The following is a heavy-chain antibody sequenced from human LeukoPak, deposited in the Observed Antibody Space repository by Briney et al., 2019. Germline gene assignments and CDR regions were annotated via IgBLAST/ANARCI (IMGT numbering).Heavy chain of an antibody. V-gene: IGHV3-23*01. CDR1: GLTFSNYA. CDR2: ITGSSGT. J-gene: IGHJ3*01. Sequence: GGSLRLSCAASGLTFSNYALVWVRQAPGKRLEWVSAITGSSGTVYADSVKGRFTISRDNSKNTLYLQMNSLRAEDTAVYYCGQDPNGDYLGAFDFWGQGTRVSVSS. D-gene: IGHD4-17*01. CDR3: GQDPNGDYLGAFDF.